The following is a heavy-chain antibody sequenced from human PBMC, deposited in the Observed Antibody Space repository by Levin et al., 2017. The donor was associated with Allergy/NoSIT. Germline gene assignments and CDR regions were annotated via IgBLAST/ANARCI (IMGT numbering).Heavy chain of an antibody. V-gene: IGHV3-49*03. Sequence: GGSLRLSCTASGFTFGDYAMSWFCQAPGKGLEWVAFLRSIRHGGTSEYAASVKGRFIISRDDSKSIAYLQMNSLKIEDTAMYYCTRDIAARHWFDPWGQGTQVTVSS. J-gene: IGHJ5*02. CDR2: LRSIRHGGTS. CDR1: GFTFGDYA. CDR3: TRDIAARHWFDP. D-gene: IGHD6-6*01.